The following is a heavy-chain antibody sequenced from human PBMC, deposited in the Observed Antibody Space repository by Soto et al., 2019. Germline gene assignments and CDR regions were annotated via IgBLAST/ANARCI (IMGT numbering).Heavy chain of an antibody. V-gene: IGHV4-39*01. J-gene: IGHJ6*02. CDR1: GYSVSSSDYY. CDR2: MFYSGLT. Sequence: PSETLSLTCSVSGYSVSSSDYYWAWIRQPPGKGLEWIGSMFYSGLTYYNPSLKSRVTLSVDTSKNQFSVRLNSVTAADTAVYYCARSSGNYYYYGMDVWGQGTTVTVSS. D-gene: IGHD2-15*01. CDR3: ARSSGNYYYYGMDV.